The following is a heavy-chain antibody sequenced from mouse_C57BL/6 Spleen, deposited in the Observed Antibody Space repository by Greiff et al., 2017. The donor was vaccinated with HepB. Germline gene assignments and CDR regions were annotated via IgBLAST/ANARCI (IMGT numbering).Heavy chain of an antibody. J-gene: IGHJ4*01. CDR3: AREERLVTTNAMDY. Sequence: EVKLVESGGGLVKPGGSLKLSCAASGFTFSSYAMSWVRQTPEKRLEWVATISDGGSYTYYPDNVKGRFTISRDNAKNNLYLQMSHLKSEDTAMYYCAREERLVTTNAMDYWGQGTSVTVSS. CDR1: GFTFSSYA. CDR2: ISDGGSYT. V-gene: IGHV5-4*01. D-gene: IGHD2-2*01.